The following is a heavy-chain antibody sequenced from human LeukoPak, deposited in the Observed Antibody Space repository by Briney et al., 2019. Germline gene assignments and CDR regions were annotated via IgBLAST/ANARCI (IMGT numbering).Heavy chain of an antibody. V-gene: IGHV5-51*01. D-gene: IGHD2-8*01. CDR1: GYSFSSYW. Sequence: GESLKISCKGSGYSFSSYWTGWVRQLPGKGLEWIGIIYPDASDIRYTPSFQGQVTISADKSINTAYLQWSSLEASDTAIYYCATTPYYTTNGYCDYWGQGTPVTVSS. J-gene: IGHJ4*02. CDR2: IYPDASDI. CDR3: ATTPYYTTNGYCDY.